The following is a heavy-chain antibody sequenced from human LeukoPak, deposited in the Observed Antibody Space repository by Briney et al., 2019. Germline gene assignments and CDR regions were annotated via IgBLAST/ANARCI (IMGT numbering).Heavy chain of an antibody. CDR2: IRYDGSNK. J-gene: IGHJ6*03. Sequence: PGRSLRLSCAASGFTFSSYGMHWVRQAPGKGLEWVAFIRYDGSNKYYADSVKGRFTISRDNSKNTLYLQMNSLRAEDTAVYYCAKDRTVRVGYYYYYMDVWGKGTTVTVSS. CDR1: GFTFSSYG. CDR3: AKDRTVRVGYYYYYMDV. D-gene: IGHD3-10*01. V-gene: IGHV3-30*02.